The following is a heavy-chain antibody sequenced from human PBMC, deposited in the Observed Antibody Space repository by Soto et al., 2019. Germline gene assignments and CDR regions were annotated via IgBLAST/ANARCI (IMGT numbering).Heavy chain of an antibody. Sequence: EVQLVESGGGLVQPGGSLRLSCAASGFTFSSYWMHWVRQAPGKGLVWVSRINRDGSTTTYADSVKGRFTISRDNAKNTLYLQMNSLRADDTAVYYCARVATGSYNWFDPWGQVTLVTVSS. CDR3: ARVATGSYNWFDP. CDR1: GFTFSSYW. V-gene: IGHV3-74*01. D-gene: IGHD1-26*01. CDR2: INRDGSTT. J-gene: IGHJ5*02.